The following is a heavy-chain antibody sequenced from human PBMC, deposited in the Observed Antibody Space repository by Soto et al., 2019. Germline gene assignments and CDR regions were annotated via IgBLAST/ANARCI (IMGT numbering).Heavy chain of an antibody. CDR2: INPNSGGT. V-gene: IGHV1-2*04. J-gene: IGHJ4*02. CDR3: ARREYSGYDGYYFDY. CDR1: GYTFTGHY. Sequence: ASVKVSCKASGYTFTGHYMHWVRQAPGQGLEWMGWINPNSGGTNYAQKFQGWVTMTRDTSISTAYMELSRLRSDDTAVYYCARREYSGYDGYYFDYWGQGTLVTVSS. D-gene: IGHD5-12*01.